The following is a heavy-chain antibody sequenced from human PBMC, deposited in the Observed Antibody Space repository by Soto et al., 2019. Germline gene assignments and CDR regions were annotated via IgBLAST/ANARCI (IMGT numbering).Heavy chain of an antibody. CDR2: ISYGGNNK. CDR3: ARDPGVYNWNDVGYFAN. Sequence: QVQLVESGGGVVQPGRSLRLSCAASGFTFSSSGMHWVRQAPGKGLEWVAVISYGGNNKYYADSVKGRFTISRDNSKNTLYLQMNSLRPEDTAVYYCARDPGVYNWNDVGYFANWGQGTLVTVSS. V-gene: IGHV3-30*03. CDR1: GFTFSSSG. J-gene: IGHJ4*02. D-gene: IGHD1-1*01.